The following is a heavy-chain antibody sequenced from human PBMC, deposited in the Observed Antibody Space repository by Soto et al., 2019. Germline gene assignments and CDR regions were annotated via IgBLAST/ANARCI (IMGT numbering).Heavy chain of an antibody. V-gene: IGHV4-31*03. Sequence: SETLSLTCTVAGGSISSGVYYWSWIRQHPGKGLEWIGYIYYSGSTYYNPSLKSRVTISVDTSKNQFSLKLSSVTAADTAVYYCARGSGDYWGQGTLVTVSS. CDR3: ARGSGDY. J-gene: IGHJ4*02. CDR1: GGSISSGVYY. CDR2: IYYSGST.